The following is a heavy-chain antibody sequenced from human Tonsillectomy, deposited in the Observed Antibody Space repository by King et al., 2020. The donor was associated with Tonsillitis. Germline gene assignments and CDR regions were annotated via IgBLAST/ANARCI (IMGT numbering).Heavy chain of an antibody. D-gene: IGHD2-2*02. J-gene: IGHJ6*03. CDR1: GGSISSYY. Sequence: LQLQESGPGLVKPSETLSLTCTVSGGSISSYYWSWIRQPPGKGLEWIGYIYYSGSTNYNPSLKSRVTISVDTSKNQFSLKLSSVTAADTAVYYCARETIGFQLLYAGRLYYYYYMDVWGKGTTVTVSS. CDR2: IYYSGST. CDR3: ARETIGFQLLYAGRLYYYYYMDV. V-gene: IGHV4-59*01.